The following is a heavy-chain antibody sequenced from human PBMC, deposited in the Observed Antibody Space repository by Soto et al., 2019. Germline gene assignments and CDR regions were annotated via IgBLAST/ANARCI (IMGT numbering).Heavy chain of an antibody. CDR1: GDNFKKNV. CDR3: ARGPFRPSAMDV. CDR2: TIPALGKT. J-gene: IGHJ6*02. V-gene: IGHV1-69*10. D-gene: IGHD3-10*01. Sequence: ASVKVSCKTSGDNFKKNVFTWVRQAPGQGLEWMGGTIPALGKTHYIERFQGRVTITVDDATRTVYMEVRDLTSEDTAIYYCARGPFRPSAMDVWGQGTTVTVSS.